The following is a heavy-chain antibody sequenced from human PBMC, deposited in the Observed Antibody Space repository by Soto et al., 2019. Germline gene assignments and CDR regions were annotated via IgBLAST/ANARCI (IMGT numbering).Heavy chain of an antibody. Sequence: PGGSLRLSCAASGVTFSSYAMSWVRQAPGKGLEWVSAISGSGGSTYYADSAKGRFTISRDNSKNALYLQMNSLRAEDTAVYYCAKSVGYSGYDTTTYYYGMDVWGQGTTVTVSS. CDR2: ISGSGGST. J-gene: IGHJ6*02. V-gene: IGHV3-23*01. CDR3: AKSVGYSGYDTTTYYYGMDV. CDR1: GVTFSSYA. D-gene: IGHD5-12*01.